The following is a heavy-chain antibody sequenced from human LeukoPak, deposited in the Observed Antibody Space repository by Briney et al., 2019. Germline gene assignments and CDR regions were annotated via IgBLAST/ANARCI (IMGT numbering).Heavy chain of an antibody. CDR3: ARDVIGYCSSTSCSSAFDI. J-gene: IGHJ3*02. Sequence: SENLSLTCTVSGGSISSYYWSWIRQPAGKGLEWIGRIYTSGSTNYNPSLKSRVTMSVDTSKNQFSLKLSSVTAADTAVYYCARDVIGYCSSTSCSSAFDIWGQGTMVTVSS. CDR1: GGSISSYY. V-gene: IGHV4-4*07. CDR2: IYTSGST. D-gene: IGHD2-2*01.